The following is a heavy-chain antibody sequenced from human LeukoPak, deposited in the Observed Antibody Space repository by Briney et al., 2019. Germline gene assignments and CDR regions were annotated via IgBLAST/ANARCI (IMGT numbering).Heavy chain of an antibody. CDR2: ISTSGSI. V-gene: IGHV4-4*09. J-gene: IGHJ4*02. CDR3: ARIPLGYSGAYYFDS. D-gene: IGHD5-12*01. CDR1: GGSISNYY. Sequence: PSETLSLTCAVSGGSISNYYWSWIRQPPGKGLEWIGYISTSGSINDNPSLRSRLTISLDTSKNQFFLNLSSVTAADTAVYYCARIPLGYSGAYYFDSWGQGTLVTVS.